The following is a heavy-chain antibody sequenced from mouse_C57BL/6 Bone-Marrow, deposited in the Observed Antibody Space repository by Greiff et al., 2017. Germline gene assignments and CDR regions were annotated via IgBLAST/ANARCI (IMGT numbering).Heavy chain of an antibody. CDR3: ACIYDGYYVDY. D-gene: IGHD2-3*01. Sequence: VHLVESGAELVRPGASVKLSCKASGYTFTDYYINWVKQRPGQGLEWIARIYPGSGNTYYNEKFKGKATLTAEKSSSTAYMQLSSLTSEDSAVYFCACIYDGYYVDYWGQGTTLTVSS. CDR1: GYTFTDYY. J-gene: IGHJ2*01. V-gene: IGHV1-76*01. CDR2: IYPGSGNT.